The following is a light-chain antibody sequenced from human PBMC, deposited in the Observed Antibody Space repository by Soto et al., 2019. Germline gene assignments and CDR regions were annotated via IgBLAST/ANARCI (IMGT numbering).Light chain of an antibody. CDR2: DVN. CDR1: SSDVGAHNY. V-gene: IGLV2-8*01. J-gene: IGLJ3*02. CDR3: SSYAGGNNWV. Sequence: QSVLTQPPSASGSPGQSLTISCTGTSSDVGAHNYVSWYQQNPGKAPKLMLYDVNKRPSGVPDRFSGSKSGNTASLTVSGLQAADEADYYCSSYAGGNNWVFGGGTKVTVL.